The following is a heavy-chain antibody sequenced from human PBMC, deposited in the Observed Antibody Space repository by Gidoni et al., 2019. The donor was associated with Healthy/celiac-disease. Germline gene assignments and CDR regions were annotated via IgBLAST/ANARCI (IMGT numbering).Heavy chain of an antibody. J-gene: IGHJ4*02. V-gene: IGHV3-74*01. CDR3: ARAGRWLQPPVE. CDR1: RFTFSSYW. CDR2: INSDGSST. Sequence: EVQLVESGGGLVQPGGSLRLSCADSRFTFSSYWMHWVSKAPGKGLVWVSRINSDGSSTSYADSVKGRFTISRDNAKNTLYLQMNSLRAEDTAVYYCARAGRWLQPPVEWGQGTLVTVSS. D-gene: IGHD5-12*01.